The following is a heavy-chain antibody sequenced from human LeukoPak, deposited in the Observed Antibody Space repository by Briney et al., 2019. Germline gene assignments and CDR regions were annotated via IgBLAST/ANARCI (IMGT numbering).Heavy chain of an antibody. D-gene: IGHD1-1*01. CDR3: ARDYIRVQTGTTP. J-gene: IGHJ5*02. V-gene: IGHV4-39*07. CDR1: GGSISSSSYY. Sequence: LETLSLTCTVSGGSISSSSYYWGWIRQPPGKGLEWIGSIYYSGSTYYNPSLKSGATISVDTSKNQFSLKLSSVTAADTPVYYCARDYIRVQTGTTPWGRGTLVTVSS. CDR2: IYYSGST.